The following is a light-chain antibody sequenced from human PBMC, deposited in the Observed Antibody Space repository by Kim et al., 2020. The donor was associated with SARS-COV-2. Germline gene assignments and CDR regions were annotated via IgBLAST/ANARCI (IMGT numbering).Light chain of an antibody. CDR2: TAS. V-gene: IGKV1D-12*01. CDR1: RNIDRW. J-gene: IGKJ2*01. Sequence: SESGGDTVTITCRAGRNIDRWLAWYQQKAGQAPQLLIHTASTLQRGVPSRFSGTGSGTDFSLTIYGLQPEDFATYFCQHAKNFPYTFGQGTKLEI. CDR3: QHAKNFPYT.